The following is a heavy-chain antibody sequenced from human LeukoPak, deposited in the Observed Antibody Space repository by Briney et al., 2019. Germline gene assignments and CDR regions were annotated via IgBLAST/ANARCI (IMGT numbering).Heavy chain of an antibody. D-gene: IGHD2-2*01. CDR2: ISYDGSNK. V-gene: IGHV3-30*04. Sequence: GGSLRLSCAASGFTFSSYAMHWVRQAPGKGLEWVAVISYDGSNKYYADSVKGRFTISRDNSKNTLYLQMNSLRAEDTAVYYCVSSAEYQLLSGYFDYWGQGTLVTVSS. CDR1: GFTFSSYA. J-gene: IGHJ4*02. CDR3: VSSAEYQLLSGYFDY.